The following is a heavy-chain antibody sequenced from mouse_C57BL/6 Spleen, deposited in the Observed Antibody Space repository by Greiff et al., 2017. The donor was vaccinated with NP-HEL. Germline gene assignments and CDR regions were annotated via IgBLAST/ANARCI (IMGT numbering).Heavy chain of an antibody. CDR2: IWSDGST. CDR3: ARHNWDGGGYAMDY. D-gene: IGHD4-1*01. CDR1: GFSLTSYG. Sequence: VQVVESGPGLVAPSQSLSITCTVSGFSLTSYGVHWVRQPPGKGLEWLVVIWSDGSTTYNSALKSRLSISKDNSKSQVFLKMNSLQTDDTAMYYCARHNWDGGGYAMDYWGQGTSVTVSS. V-gene: IGHV2-6-1*01. J-gene: IGHJ4*01.